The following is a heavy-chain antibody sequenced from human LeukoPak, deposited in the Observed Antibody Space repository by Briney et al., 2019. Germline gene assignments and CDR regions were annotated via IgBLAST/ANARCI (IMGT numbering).Heavy chain of an antibody. D-gene: IGHD6-19*01. V-gene: IGHV3-23*01. CDR1: GFTFSSYA. CDR2: ISGSGDT. Sequence: GGSLRLSCAASGFTFSSYAMSWVRQAPGKGLEWVSGISGSGDTYYADPVKGRFTISRDNSKDTLYLQMNSLRAEDTAVYYCATRAVAGALPKMYYFDYWGQGTLVTVSS. CDR3: ATRAVAGALPKMYYFDY. J-gene: IGHJ4*02.